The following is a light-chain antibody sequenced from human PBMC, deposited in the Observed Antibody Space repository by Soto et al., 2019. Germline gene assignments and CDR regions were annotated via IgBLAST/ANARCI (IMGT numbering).Light chain of an antibody. CDR3: AAWDDSLKGVA. CDR2: GST. V-gene: IGLV1-44*01. CDR1: SSNIGSSA. J-gene: IGLJ2*01. Sequence: QSVLTQPPSASGTPGQRVTISCSGSSSNIGSSAVNWYQQLPGTAPKLLIYGSTQRPSGVPDRFSGSKSGTSASLAISGLQSEDEADYYCAAWDDSLKGVAFGGGTKLTVL.